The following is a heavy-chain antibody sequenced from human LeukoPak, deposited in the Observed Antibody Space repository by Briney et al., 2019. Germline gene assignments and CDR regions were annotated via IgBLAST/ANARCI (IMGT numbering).Heavy chain of an antibody. V-gene: IGHV1-69*04. J-gene: IGHJ4*02. CDR1: GGTFSSYA. CDR3: AYYESSGYGFDY. CDR2: IIPIFGIA. D-gene: IGHD3-22*01. Sequence: GASVKVSCKASGGTFSSYAISWVRQAPGQGLEWMGRIIPIFGIANYAQKFQGRVTITADKSTSTAYMELSSLRSEDTAVYYCAYYESSGYGFDYWGQGTLVTVSS.